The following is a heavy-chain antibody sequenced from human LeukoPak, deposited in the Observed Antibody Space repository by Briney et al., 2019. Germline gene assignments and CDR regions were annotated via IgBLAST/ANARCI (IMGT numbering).Heavy chain of an antibody. D-gene: IGHD2-2*02. V-gene: IGHV3-48*03. CDR3: ARGSYIPSSFDY. CDR2: ISSSGTTT. Sequence: PGGSLRLSCAASGFTFSSYEMNWVRQAPGKGLEWVSYISSSGTTTYYADSVKGRFTISRDNAKNSLYLQVNSLRAEDTAIYYWARGSYIPSSFDYGAREPLFTFPS. CDR1: GFTFSSYE. J-gene: IGHJ4*02.